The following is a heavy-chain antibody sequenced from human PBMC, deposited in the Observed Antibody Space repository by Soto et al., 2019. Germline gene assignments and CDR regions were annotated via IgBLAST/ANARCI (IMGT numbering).Heavy chain of an antibody. CDR3: AKDGGQYSSSWYYTYYYYGMDV. J-gene: IGHJ6*02. CDR1: GFTFSSYG. V-gene: IGHV3-30*18. Sequence: QVQLVESGGGVVQPGRSLRLSCAASGFTFSSYGMHWVRQAPGKGLEWVAVISYDGSNKYYADSVKGRFTISRDNSKNTLYLQMNSLRAEDTAVYYCAKDGGQYSSSWYYTYYYYGMDVWGQGTTVTVSS. D-gene: IGHD6-13*01. CDR2: ISYDGSNK.